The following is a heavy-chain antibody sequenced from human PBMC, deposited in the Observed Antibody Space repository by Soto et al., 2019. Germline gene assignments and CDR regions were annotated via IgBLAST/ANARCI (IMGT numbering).Heavy chain of an antibody. CDR1: GGSISSSNW. D-gene: IGHD1-26*01. J-gene: IGHJ4*02. CDR3: ARVWVGACDY. V-gene: IGHV4-4*02. CDR2: IYHSGST. Sequence: QVQLQESRPGLVKPSGTLSLTCAVSGGSISSSNWWSWVRQPPGKGLEWIGEIYHSGSTNYNPSLKSRVPIPVDKSKHQFSLKLGSVTAADPAVYYCARVWVGACDYWCQGTLVTVSS.